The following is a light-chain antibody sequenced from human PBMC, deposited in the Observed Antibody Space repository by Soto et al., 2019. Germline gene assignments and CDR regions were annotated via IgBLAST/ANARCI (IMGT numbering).Light chain of an antibody. Sequence: QSVLTQPPSVSGAPGQRVTISCTGSSSNIGAGYDVHWYQQLPGTAPKLLIYGDSNRPSGVPDRFSGSKSGTSAPLAITGLQAEVEADYYCQSYDSSLSGYVFGTGTKLTVL. CDR2: GDS. CDR1: SSNIGAGYD. CDR3: QSYDSSLSGYV. J-gene: IGLJ1*01. V-gene: IGLV1-40*01.